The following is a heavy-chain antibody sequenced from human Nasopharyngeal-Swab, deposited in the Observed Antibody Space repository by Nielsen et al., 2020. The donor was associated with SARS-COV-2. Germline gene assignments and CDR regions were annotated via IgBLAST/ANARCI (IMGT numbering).Heavy chain of an antibody. Sequence: GGSLRLSCAASGFTVRSNYMNWVRQAPGKGLEWVSVIYTGGSTYYADSVKGRFTISRDNSKNTLYLQMNSLRAEDTAVYYCAILEGNGSGSPWGQGTLVTVSS. CDR3: AILEGNGSGSP. CDR1: GFTVRSNY. D-gene: IGHD3-10*01. V-gene: IGHV3-66*01. CDR2: IYTGGST. J-gene: IGHJ5*02.